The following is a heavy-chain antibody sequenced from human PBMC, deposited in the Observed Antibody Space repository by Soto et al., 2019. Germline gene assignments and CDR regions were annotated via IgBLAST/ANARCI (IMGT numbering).Heavy chain of an antibody. CDR2: INHSGST. CDR3: ARARXDFWSGYREDNYYGMDV. CDR1: GGSFSVYY. Sequence: SETLSLTCAVYGGSFSVYYWSWIRQPPGKGLEWIGEINHSGSTNYNPSLKSRVTISVDTSKKQFSLKLSSVTAADTAVYYCARARXDFWSGYREDNYYGMDVWGQGTTVTVSS. J-gene: IGHJ6*02. D-gene: IGHD3-3*01. V-gene: IGHV4-34*01.